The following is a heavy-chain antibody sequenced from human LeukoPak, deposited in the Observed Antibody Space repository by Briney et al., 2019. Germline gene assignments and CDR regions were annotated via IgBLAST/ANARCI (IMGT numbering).Heavy chain of an antibody. CDR2: INHSGST. V-gene: IGHV4-34*01. Sequence: SETLSLTCAVYGGSFSGYYWSWIRQPPGKGLEWIGEINHSGSTNYNPSLKSRVTISVGTSKNQFSLKLSSVTAADTAVYYCARARCSGGSCYLRNYYGTDVWGQGTTVTVSS. CDR1: GGSFSGYY. CDR3: ARARCSGGSCYLRNYYGTDV. J-gene: IGHJ6*02. D-gene: IGHD2-15*01.